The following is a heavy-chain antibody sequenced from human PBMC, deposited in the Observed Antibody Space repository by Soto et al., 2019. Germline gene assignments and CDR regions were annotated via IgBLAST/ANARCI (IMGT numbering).Heavy chain of an antibody. D-gene: IGHD3-3*01. CDR1: GFTFSSYG. Sequence: GGSLRLSCAASGFTFSSYGMHWVRQAPGKGLEWVAVISYDGSNKYYADSVKGRFTISRDNSKNTLYLQMNSLRAEDTAVYYCAKCLRFWSGYLKGAFDIWGQGTMVTVSS. J-gene: IGHJ3*02. V-gene: IGHV3-30*18. CDR2: ISYDGSNK. CDR3: AKCLRFWSGYLKGAFDI.